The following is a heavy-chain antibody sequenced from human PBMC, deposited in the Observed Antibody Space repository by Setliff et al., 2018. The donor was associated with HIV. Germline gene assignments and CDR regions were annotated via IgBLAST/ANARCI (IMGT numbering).Heavy chain of an antibody. J-gene: IGHJ4*02. CDR1: GFTFSSYA. Sequence: PGESLKISCAASGFTFSSYAMSWVRQAPGKGLEWVSYISSSGGIIYYADSVKGRFTISRDNAKNSLYLQMNSLKAEDTAVYYCAKDFLAGGSGSYLGFDYWGQGTLVTVSS. V-gene: IGHV3-48*04. CDR2: ISSSGGII. CDR3: AKDFLAGGSGSYLGFDY. D-gene: IGHD3-10*01.